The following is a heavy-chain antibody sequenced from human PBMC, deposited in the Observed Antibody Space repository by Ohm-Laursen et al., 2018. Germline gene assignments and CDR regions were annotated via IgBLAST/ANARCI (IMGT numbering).Heavy chain of an antibody. CDR1: GGSFSGYY. V-gene: IGHV4-34*01. J-gene: IGHJ4*02. Sequence: GTLSLTCAVYGGSFSGYYWNWIRQPPGKGLEWIGEINHSRSTKYNSSFKSRVTISVDTSKNQFSLKLSSVTAADTAVYYCARGFSGWWGRIDYWGQGILVTISS. CDR3: ARGFSGWWGRIDY. CDR2: INHSRST. D-gene: IGHD6-19*01.